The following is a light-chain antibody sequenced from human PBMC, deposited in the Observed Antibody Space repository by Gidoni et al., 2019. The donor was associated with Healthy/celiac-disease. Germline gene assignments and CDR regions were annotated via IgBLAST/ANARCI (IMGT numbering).Light chain of an antibody. J-gene: IGKJ3*01. V-gene: IGKV3-20*01. CDR3: QQYGSSPRFT. Sequence: IVSTQSPGTLSFSPGARATLSCRASQSVSSSYLAWYQQKPGQAPRLLIYGASSRATGIPDRFSGSGSGTEFTLTISRLEPEDFAVYYCQQYGSSPRFTFGPGTKVDIK. CDR1: QSVSSSY. CDR2: GAS.